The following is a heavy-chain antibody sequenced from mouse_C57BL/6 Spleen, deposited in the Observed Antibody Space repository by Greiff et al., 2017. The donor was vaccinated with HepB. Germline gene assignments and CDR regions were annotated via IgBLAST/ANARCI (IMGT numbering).Heavy chain of an antibody. CDR1: GFSLTSYG. CDR3: SRQGKWLRRDYAMDY. Sequence: VHLVESGPGLVAPSQSLSITCTVSGFSLTSYGVHWVRQPPGKGLEWLVVIWSDGSTTYNSALKSRLSISKDNSKSQVFLKMNSLQTDDTAMYYCSRQGKWLRRDYAMDYWGQGTSVTVSS. D-gene: IGHD2-2*01. V-gene: IGHV2-6-1*01. CDR2: IWSDGST. J-gene: IGHJ4*01.